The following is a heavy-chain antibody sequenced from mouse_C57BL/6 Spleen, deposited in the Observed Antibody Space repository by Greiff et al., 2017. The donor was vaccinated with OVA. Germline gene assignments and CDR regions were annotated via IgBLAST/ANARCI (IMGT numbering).Heavy chain of an antibody. Sequence: VQLQQSGPELVKPGASVKISCKASGYTFTDYYMNWVKQSHGKSLEWIGDINPNNGGTSYNQKFKGKATLTVDKSSSTAYMELRSLTSEDSAVYYCARRDTTVVDDYWGQGTTLTVSS. J-gene: IGHJ2*01. CDR1: GYTFTDYY. CDR2: INPNNGGT. CDR3: ARRDTTVVDDY. V-gene: IGHV1-26*01. D-gene: IGHD1-1*01.